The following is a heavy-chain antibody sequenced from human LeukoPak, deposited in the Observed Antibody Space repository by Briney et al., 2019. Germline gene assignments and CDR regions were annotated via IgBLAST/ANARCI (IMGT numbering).Heavy chain of an antibody. Sequence: QPGGSLRLSCSASGFTFSSYAMHWVRQAPGKGLEWVGFIRSKAYGGTTEYAASVKGRFTISRDDSKSIAYLQVNSLKTEDTAVYYCTSPRHVRFLEWLPFFDYWGQGTLVTVSS. V-gene: IGHV3-49*04. CDR3: TSPRHVRFLEWLPFFDY. CDR1: GFTFSSYA. J-gene: IGHJ4*02. CDR2: IRSKAYGGTT. D-gene: IGHD3-3*01.